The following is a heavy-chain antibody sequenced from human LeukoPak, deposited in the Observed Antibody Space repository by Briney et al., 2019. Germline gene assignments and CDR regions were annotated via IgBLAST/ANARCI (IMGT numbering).Heavy chain of an antibody. CDR1: GGSISSGDYY. J-gene: IGHJ6*02. CDR3: ARYCTNGVCYNYGMDV. D-gene: IGHD2-8*01. Sequence: SETLSLTCTVSGGSISSGDYYWSRIRQPPGKGLEWIGYIYYSGSTYYNPSLKSRVTISVDTSKNQFSLKLSSVTAADTAVYYCARYCTNGVCYNYGMDVWGQGTTVTVSS. V-gene: IGHV4-30-4*01. CDR2: IYYSGST.